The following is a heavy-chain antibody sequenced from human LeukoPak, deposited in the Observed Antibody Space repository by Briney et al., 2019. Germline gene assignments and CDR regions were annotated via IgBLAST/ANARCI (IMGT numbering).Heavy chain of an antibody. J-gene: IGHJ4*02. CDR2: INPNSGGT. V-gene: IGHV1-2*02. D-gene: IGHD3-22*01. CDR3: ATDALGYYDSSGYLNFDY. Sequence: ASVKVSCKASGYTFTGYYMHWVRQAPGQGLEWMGWINPNSGGTNYAQKFQGRVTMTRDTSISTAYMELSRLRSEDTAVYYCATDALGYYDSSGYLNFDYWGQGTLVTVSS. CDR1: GYTFTGYY.